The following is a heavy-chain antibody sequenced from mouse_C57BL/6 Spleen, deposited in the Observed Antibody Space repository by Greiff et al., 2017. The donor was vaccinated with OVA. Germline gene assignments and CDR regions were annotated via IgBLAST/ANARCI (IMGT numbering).Heavy chain of an antibody. D-gene: IGHD2-3*01. Sequence: QVQLQQPGAELVKPGASVKMSCKASGYTFTSYWITWVKQRPGQGLEWIGDIYPGSGSTNYNEKFKSKATLTVDTSSSTAYMQLSSLTSEDSAVYYCARRDGYSSWFAYWGQGTLVTVSA. CDR1: GYTFTSYW. CDR2: IYPGSGST. CDR3: ARRDGYSSWFAY. V-gene: IGHV1-55*01. J-gene: IGHJ3*01.